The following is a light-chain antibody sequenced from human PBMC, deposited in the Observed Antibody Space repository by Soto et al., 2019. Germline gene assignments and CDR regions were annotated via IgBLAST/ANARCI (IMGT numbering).Light chain of an antibody. CDR2: EVS. J-gene: IGLJ3*02. Sequence: QSALTQPASVSGSPGQSITISCTGTSSDVGGYNYVSWYQHHPGKAPKLMIYEVSNRPSGVSNRFSGSKSGNTASLTISGLQAEDEADYYCSSYTGSSTPVLGGGTQLTVL. V-gene: IGLV2-14*01. CDR3: SSYTGSSTPV. CDR1: SSDVGGYNY.